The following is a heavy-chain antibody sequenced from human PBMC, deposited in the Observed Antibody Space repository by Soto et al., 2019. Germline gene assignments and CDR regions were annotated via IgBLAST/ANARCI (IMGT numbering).Heavy chain of an antibody. D-gene: IGHD2-15*01. V-gene: IGHV3-30*18. CDR3: AKDGAPRYCSRSSCHPAGAY. Sequence: GGSLRLSCAASGFTFSSYSMNWVRQAPGKGLEWVAVISYDGSHKYYADSVKGRFTISRDNSNNMLYLQMDSLRAEDTAVYYCAKDGAPRYCSRSSCHPAGAYWGQGTLVTVSS. CDR1: GFTFSSYS. CDR2: ISYDGSHK. J-gene: IGHJ4*02.